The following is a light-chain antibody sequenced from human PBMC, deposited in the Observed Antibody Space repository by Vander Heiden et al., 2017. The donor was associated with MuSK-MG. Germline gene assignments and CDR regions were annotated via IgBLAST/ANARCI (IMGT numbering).Light chain of an antibody. CDR2: DAS. V-gene: IGKV1-39*01. Sequence: DIQMTQSPSSLSASVGDRVTITCRASQSIGTNINWYRQKPGRAPELLIYDASGLQSRVPSRFSARGSGTDFTLTMSRLQPEDFTTYYCQRSDRVLFTFGHGTKVXI. CDR1: QSIGTN. J-gene: IGKJ3*01. CDR3: QRSDRVLFT.